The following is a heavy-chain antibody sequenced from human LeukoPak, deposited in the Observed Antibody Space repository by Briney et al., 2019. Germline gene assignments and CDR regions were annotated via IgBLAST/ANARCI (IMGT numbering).Heavy chain of an antibody. V-gene: IGHV3-9*01. J-gene: IGHJ4*02. D-gene: IGHD1-26*01. CDR3: AKDRELVGATTAFDY. CDR1: GFTLDDYA. Sequence: GGSLRLSCAASGFTLDDYAMHWVRQAPGKGLEWVSGISWNSGSIGYADSVKGRFTISRDNAKNSLYLQMNSLRAEDTALYYCAKDRELVGATTAFDYWGQGTLVTVSS. CDR2: ISWNSGSI.